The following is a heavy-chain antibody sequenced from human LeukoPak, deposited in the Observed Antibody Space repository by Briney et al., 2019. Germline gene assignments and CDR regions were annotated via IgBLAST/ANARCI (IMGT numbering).Heavy chain of an antibody. Sequence: PGGSLRLSCAASGFTFSSYSMNWVRQAPGKGLEWVSSISSSSSCIYYADSVKGRFTISRDNAKNSLYLQMNSLRAEDTAVYYCARARAGVGYYFDYWGQGTLVTVSS. D-gene: IGHD1-26*01. CDR2: ISSSSSCI. V-gene: IGHV3-21*01. J-gene: IGHJ4*02. CDR1: GFTFSSYS. CDR3: ARARAGVGYYFDY.